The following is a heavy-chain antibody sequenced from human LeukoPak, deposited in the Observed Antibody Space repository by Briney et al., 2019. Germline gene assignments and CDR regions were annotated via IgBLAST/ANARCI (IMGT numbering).Heavy chain of an antibody. CDR2: VNVSGTT. CDR3: ARQDAVLDGYNSDDWDYFDY. Sequence: SETLSLTCTVSGGSITDNRYSWVWLRQSPGKGLEWIGSVNVSGTTYYNPSVESRLTISMDTSTNHFSLTLSDVSATDTALYYCARQDAVLDGYNSDDWDYFDYWGQGNLVTVSS. D-gene: IGHD5-24*01. CDR1: GGSITDNRYS. V-gene: IGHV4-39*01. J-gene: IGHJ4*02.